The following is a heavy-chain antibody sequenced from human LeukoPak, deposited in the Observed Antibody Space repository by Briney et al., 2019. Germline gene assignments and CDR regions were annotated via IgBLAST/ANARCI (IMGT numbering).Heavy chain of an antibody. CDR3: ARDAYYYDSSGYYYLHH. V-gene: IGHV3-64*01. CDR1: GFTFSSYA. CDR2: ISSNGGST. J-gene: IGHJ4*02. D-gene: IGHD3-22*01. Sequence: GGSLRLSCAASGFTFSSYAMHWVRQAPGKGLEYVSAISSNGGSTYYAHSVKGRFTISRDNSKNTLYLQMGSLRAEDMALYYCARDAYYYDSSGYYYLHHGGRGTLVTVSS.